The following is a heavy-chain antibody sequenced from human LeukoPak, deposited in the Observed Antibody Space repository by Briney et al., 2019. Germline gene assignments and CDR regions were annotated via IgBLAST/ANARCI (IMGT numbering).Heavy chain of an antibody. J-gene: IGHJ4*02. Sequence: ASVKVSCKASGYTFTSYDINWVRQATGQGLDWMGWMNPNSGNTGYAQKFQGRVTMTRNTSISTAYMELSSLRSEDTAVYYCARGPYGSGSGYYFDYWGQGTLVTVSS. D-gene: IGHD3-10*01. CDR3: ARGPYGSGSGYYFDY. CDR1: GYTFTSYD. CDR2: MNPNSGNT. V-gene: IGHV1-8*01.